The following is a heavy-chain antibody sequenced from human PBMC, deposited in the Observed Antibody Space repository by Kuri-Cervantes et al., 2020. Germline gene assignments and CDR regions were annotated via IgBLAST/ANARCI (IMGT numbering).Heavy chain of an antibody. CDR2: INPSGGST. J-gene: IGHJ4*02. Sequence: ASVKVSCKASGYTFTSYYMHWVRQAPGQGLEWMGIINPSGGSTSYAQKFQGRVTMTRDTSTSTVYMELSSLRSEDTAVYYCATGWKRGELDRLFDYWGQGTLVTDSS. D-gene: IGHD3-16*01. CDR1: GYTFTSYY. CDR3: ATGWKRGELDRLFDY. V-gene: IGHV1-46*01.